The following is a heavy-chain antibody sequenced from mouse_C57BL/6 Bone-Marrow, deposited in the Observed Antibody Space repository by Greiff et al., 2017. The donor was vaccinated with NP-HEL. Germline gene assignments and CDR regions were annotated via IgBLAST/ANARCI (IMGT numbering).Heavy chain of an antibody. V-gene: IGHV2-2*01. CDR3: ARRGGLRRGPYWYFDV. CDR1: GFSLTSSG. Sequence: QVQLQQSGPGLVQPSQSLSITCTVSGFSLTSSGVHWVRQSPGKGLEWLGVIWSGGSTDYNAAFISRLSISKDNSKSQVFFKMNSLQADDTAIYYCARRGGLRRGPYWYFDVWGTGTTVTVSS. CDR2: IWSGGST. D-gene: IGHD2-4*01. J-gene: IGHJ1*03.